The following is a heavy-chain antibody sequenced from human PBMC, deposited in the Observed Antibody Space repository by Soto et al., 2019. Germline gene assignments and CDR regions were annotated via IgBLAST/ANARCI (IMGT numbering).Heavy chain of an antibody. D-gene: IGHD6-13*01. J-gene: IGHJ5*02. CDR1: GFTFSSYA. CDR3: AKGGQQRTTKKNWFDP. V-gene: IGHV3-23*01. CDR2: ISGSGGST. Sequence: GGSLRLSCAASGFTFSSYAMSWVRQAPGKGLEWVSAISGSGGSTYYADSVKGRFTISRDNSKYTLYLQMNSLRAEDTAVYYCAKGGQQRTTKKNWFDPWGQGTLVTVSS.